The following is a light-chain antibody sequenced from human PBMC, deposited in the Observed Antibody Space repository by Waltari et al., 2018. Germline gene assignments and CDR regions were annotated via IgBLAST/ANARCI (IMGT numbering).Light chain of an antibody. J-gene: IGLJ2*01. CDR2: YDR. CDR3: QVWESRSDPF. V-gene: IGLV3-21*01. CDR1: NIGSKT. Sequence: SYVLTQPPSVSVAPGETAQITCEGNNIGSKTVQWYQQKPGQAPVLVIYYDRGRPSGIPERFSGSNSGNTATLTISRVEAGDEADYYCQVWESRSDPFFGGGTKLTVL.